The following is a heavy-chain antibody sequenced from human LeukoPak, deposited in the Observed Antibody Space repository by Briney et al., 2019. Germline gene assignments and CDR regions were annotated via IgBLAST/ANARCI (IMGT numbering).Heavy chain of an antibody. CDR2: MNPNSGNT. CDR3: ARGGRRGIVVVPAAKNYYYMDV. V-gene: IGHV1-8*01. Sequence: ASVKVSCKASGYTFTSYDINWVRQATGQGLEWMGWMNPNSGNTGYAQKFQGRVTMTRNTSISTAYMELSSLRSEDTAVYYCARGGRRGIVVVPAAKNYYYMDVWGKGTTVTVSS. D-gene: IGHD2-2*01. CDR1: GYTFTSYD. J-gene: IGHJ6*03.